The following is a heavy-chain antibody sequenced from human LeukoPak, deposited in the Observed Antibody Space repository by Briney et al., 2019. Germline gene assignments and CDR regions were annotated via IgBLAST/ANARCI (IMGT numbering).Heavy chain of an antibody. Sequence: PGGSLRLSCAASGFTFSSYEMNWVRQAPGKGLEWVSYISSSGSTIYYADSVKGRFTISRDNAKNSLYLQMNSLRAEDTSVYYCARDSPMRGFDPWGQGNLVNVSS. V-gene: IGHV3-48*03. CDR2: ISSSGSTI. CDR1: GFTFSSYE. CDR3: ARDSPMRGFDP. D-gene: IGHD2-2*01. J-gene: IGHJ5*02.